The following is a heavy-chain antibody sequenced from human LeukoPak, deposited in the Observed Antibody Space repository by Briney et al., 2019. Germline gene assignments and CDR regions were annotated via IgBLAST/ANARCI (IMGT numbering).Heavy chain of an antibody. Sequence: SVKVSCKASGGTFSSYAISWVRQAPGQGLEWMGGIIPIFGTANYAQEFQGRVTITADESTSTAYMELSSLRSEDTAVYYCARGVVVVPAANLYYYYGMDVWGKGTTVTVSS. CDR1: GGTFSSYA. CDR2: IIPIFGTA. J-gene: IGHJ6*04. CDR3: ARGVVVVPAANLYYYYGMDV. D-gene: IGHD2-2*01. V-gene: IGHV1-69*13.